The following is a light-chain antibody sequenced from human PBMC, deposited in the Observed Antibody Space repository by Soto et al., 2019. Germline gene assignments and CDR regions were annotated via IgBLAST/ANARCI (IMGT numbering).Light chain of an antibody. CDR2: GAS. Sequence: EFVLTQSPGTLSLSPVERVTLSCMASQSIYNKVAWYQQKPGQAPRLLIYGASSRATGIPDRFSGSGSGTDFTLTISRLEPEDFAVYYCQQYGSSPRTFGQGTKVDIK. CDR3: QQYGSSPRT. J-gene: IGKJ1*01. V-gene: IGKV3-20*01. CDR1: QSIYNK.